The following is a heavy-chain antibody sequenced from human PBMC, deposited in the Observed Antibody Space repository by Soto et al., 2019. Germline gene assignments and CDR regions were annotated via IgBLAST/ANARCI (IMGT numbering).Heavy chain of an antibody. CDR3: ARDYRSGYDN. CDR2: VYYTGGS. V-gene: IGHV4-30-4*01. J-gene: IGHJ4*02. CDR1: GGSISSGDYY. D-gene: IGHD6-19*01. Sequence: SENLSLTCTVSGGSISSGDYYWSWIRQPPGKGLEWIAYVYYTGGSYYNPSLKSRATISVDTSKNQFSLKVSSVTATDTAVYYCARDYRSGYDNWGQGILVTVSS.